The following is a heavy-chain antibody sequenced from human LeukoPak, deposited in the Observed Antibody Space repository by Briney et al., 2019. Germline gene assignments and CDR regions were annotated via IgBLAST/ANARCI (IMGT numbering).Heavy chain of an antibody. CDR2: IYTSGST. CDR1: GGSISSYY. CDR3: ARDSTVDGTARYLDS. J-gene: IGHJ4*02. D-gene: IGHD6-13*01. V-gene: IGHV4-4*07. Sequence: SETLSLTCTVSGGSISSYYWTWVRQPAGKGLEWIGRIYTSGSTNYSPSLKSRVTMSIDTSKNEFSLKLNSVSAADTAVYYCARDSTVDGTARYLDSWGQGTLVTVSS.